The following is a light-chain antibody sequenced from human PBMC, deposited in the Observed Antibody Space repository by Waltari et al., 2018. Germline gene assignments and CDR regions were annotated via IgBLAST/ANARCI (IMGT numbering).Light chain of an antibody. J-gene: IGLJ1*01. CDR3: AAWDDSLSVYV. Sequence: QSVLTKPPSASGTPGQRLTLCRSGSSSTNRSTHVYWYQQHPGTAPKLLIYRNNQRPSGVPDRFSGSKSGTSASRAISGLRSEDEADYYCAAWDDSLSVYVFGTGTKVTVL. CDR1: SSTNRSTH. V-gene: IGLV1-47*01. CDR2: RNN.